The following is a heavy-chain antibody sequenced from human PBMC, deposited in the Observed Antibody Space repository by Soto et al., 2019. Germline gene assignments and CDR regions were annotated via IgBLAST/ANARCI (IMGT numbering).Heavy chain of an antibody. CDR1: SGSISSGDYY. D-gene: IGHD5-12*01. CDR2: IYYTGST. CDR3: ARRAPGLRGNNWFDP. J-gene: IGHJ5*02. Sequence: QVQLQESGPGLVKPSQTLSLTCTVSSGSISSGDYYWSWIRQPPGNGLEWMGYIYYTGSTYYNPPLLSGVTISVDTSKNQFALKLSSVTAADTAVYYCARRAPGLRGNNWFDPGGQGTLVTVSA. V-gene: IGHV4-30-4*01.